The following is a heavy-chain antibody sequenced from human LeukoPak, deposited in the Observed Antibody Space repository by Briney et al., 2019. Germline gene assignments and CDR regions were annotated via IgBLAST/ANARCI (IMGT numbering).Heavy chain of an antibody. CDR1: GFTFSSHW. CDR2: ISSDGTNT. D-gene: IGHD3-10*01. Sequence: GGSLRLSCAASGFTFSSHWMLWVRQAPGRGLVWVSRISSDGTNTNYADSVKGRFTISRDNAKNTLYLQMNSLRVEDTAVYYCTRGPPDGSGNYYPGDFWGQGTLVTVSS. V-gene: IGHV3-74*01. CDR3: TRGPPDGSGNYYPGDF. J-gene: IGHJ4*02.